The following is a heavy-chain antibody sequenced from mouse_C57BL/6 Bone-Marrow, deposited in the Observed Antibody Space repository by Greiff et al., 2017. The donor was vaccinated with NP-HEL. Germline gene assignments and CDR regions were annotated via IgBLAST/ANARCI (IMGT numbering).Heavy chain of an antibody. Sequence: QVQLQQPGTELVKPGASVKLSCKASGYTFTSYWMHWVKQRPGQGLEWIGNINPSNGGTNYNEKFKSKATLTVDKSSSTAYMQLSSLTSEDSAVYFCARYGYYSGWFAYWGQGTLVTVSA. CDR1: GYTFTSYW. CDR2: INPSNGGT. J-gene: IGHJ3*01. D-gene: IGHD2-12*01. V-gene: IGHV1-53*01. CDR3: ARYGYYSGWFAY.